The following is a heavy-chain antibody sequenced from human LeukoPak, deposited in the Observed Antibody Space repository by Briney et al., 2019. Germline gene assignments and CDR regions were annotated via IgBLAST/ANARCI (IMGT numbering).Heavy chain of an antibody. J-gene: IGHJ3*02. D-gene: IGHD4-17*01. CDR1: XYTFTSYG. CDR3: ARYGDYVKDAFDI. Sequence: ASXXXXCKASXYTFTSYGISWVRQAPGQGLEWMGWISAYNGNTNYAQKLQGRVTMTTDTSTSTAYMGLRSLRSDDTAVYYCARYGDYVKDAFDIWGQGTMVTVSS. CDR2: ISAYNGNT. V-gene: IGHV1-18*01.